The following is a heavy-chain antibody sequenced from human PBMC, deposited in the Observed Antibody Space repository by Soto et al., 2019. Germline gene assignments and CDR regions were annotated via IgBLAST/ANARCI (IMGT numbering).Heavy chain of an antibody. CDR3: ARRVCKGCLPCDAFDI. Sequence: QVQLVQSGAEVKKPGSSVKVSCKASGGTFSSYAISWVRQAPGHGLEWKGGIIPILGTANYAQKFQGRVTMTADESTSTAYMELSRLRSEDTAVYYCARRVCKGCLPCDAFDIRGQGTMGTVS. V-gene: IGHV1-69*01. CDR2: IIPILGTA. J-gene: IGHJ3*02. CDR1: GGTFSSYA. D-gene: IGHD6-13*01.